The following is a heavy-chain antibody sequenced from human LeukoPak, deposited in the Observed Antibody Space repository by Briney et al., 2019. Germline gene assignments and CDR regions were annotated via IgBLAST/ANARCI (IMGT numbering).Heavy chain of an antibody. CDR2: LSAYNGNT. V-gene: IGHV1-18*01. Sequence: ASMKVSCKASGYTFTGYGLSWVRQAPGQGLEWMGWLSAYNGNTNYAQRLQGRVTMTTDTSTSAAYMELRSLTSDDTAVYYCARDRTYYYDSSGYQPYYYYMDVWGKGTTVTVSS. J-gene: IGHJ6*03. D-gene: IGHD3-22*01. CDR3: ARDRTYYYDSSGYQPYYYYMDV. CDR1: GYTFTGYG.